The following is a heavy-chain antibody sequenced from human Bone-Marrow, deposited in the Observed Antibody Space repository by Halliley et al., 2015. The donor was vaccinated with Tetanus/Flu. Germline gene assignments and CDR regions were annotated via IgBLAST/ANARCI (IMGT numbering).Heavy chain of an antibody. CDR3: ARGCGTTCYGRFDP. J-gene: IGHJ5*02. V-gene: IGHV1-69*04. D-gene: IGHD2-2*01. CDR2: IIPVLDIP. Sequence: WMGRIIPVLDIPDYARKFQGRVTITADKSTNTAYLELTGLTSEDTAVYYCARGCGTTCYGRFDPWGQGTLVTVSS.